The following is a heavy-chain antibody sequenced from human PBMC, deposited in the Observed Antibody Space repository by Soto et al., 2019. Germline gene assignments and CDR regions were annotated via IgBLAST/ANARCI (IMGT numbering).Heavy chain of an antibody. D-gene: IGHD3-22*01. Sequence: QSGGSLRLSCAASGFTFSSYGMHWVRQAPGKGLEWVAVIWYDGTNKYYADSVKGRFTISRDNSKNTLYLQMNSLRAEDTAVYYCARDPGVSSGYSTRRAYFDYWGQGTLVTVSS. V-gene: IGHV3-33*01. CDR1: GFTFSSYG. J-gene: IGHJ4*02. CDR2: IWYDGTNK. CDR3: ARDPGVSSGYSTRRAYFDY.